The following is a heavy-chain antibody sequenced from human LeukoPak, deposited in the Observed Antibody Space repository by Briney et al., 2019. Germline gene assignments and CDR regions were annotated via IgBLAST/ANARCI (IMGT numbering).Heavy chain of an antibody. CDR2: ISSSSSTI. CDR1: GFTFSSYS. Sequence: PGGSLRLSCAASGFTFSSYSMNWVRQAPGKGLEWVSYISSSSSTIYYADSVKGRFTISRDNAKNSLYLQMNSLRAEDTAVYYCAREGIWFGDQSAFDIWGQGTMVTVSS. D-gene: IGHD3-10*01. CDR3: AREGIWFGDQSAFDI. J-gene: IGHJ3*02. V-gene: IGHV3-48*04.